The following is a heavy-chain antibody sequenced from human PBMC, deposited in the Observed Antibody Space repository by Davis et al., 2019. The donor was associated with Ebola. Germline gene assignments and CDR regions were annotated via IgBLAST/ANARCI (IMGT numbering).Heavy chain of an antibody. CDR2: ISSSGNHI. CDR3: ARERAGTIPPLDY. D-gene: IGHD1-1*01. CDR1: GFTFSRYG. V-gene: IGHV3-21*01. Sequence: GESLKISCAASGFTFSRYGMDWVRQAPGKGLEWVASISSSGNHINYADSVKGRFAISRDNAGTSMSLQMNSPRVEDAAMYYCARERAGTIPPLDYWGRGTLVTVSS. J-gene: IGHJ4*02.